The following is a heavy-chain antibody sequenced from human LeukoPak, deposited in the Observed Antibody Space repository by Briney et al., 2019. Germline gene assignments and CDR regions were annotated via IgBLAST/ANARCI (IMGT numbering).Heavy chain of an antibody. CDR1: GFTFSSYW. CDR3: ARDHSEPGVFLDR. J-gene: IGHJ5*02. D-gene: IGHD1-14*01. V-gene: IGHV3-7*05. CDR2: ITQDGSEK. Sequence: PGGSLRLSCAASGFTFSSYWMIWVRQAPGKGLEWVANITQDGSEKYYVDSVKGRFTISRDNAKNSLYLQMNSLRAEDAAVYYCARDHSEPGVFLDRWGQGALVTVSS.